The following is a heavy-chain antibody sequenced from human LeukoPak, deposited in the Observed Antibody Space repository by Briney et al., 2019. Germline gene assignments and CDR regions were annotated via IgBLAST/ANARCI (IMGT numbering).Heavy chain of an antibody. J-gene: IGHJ6*04. CDR2: INHSGST. D-gene: IGHD3-10*01. Sequence: SETLSLTCAVYGGSFSGYYWSWIRQPPGKGLEWIGEINHSGSTNYNPSLKSRVTISVDTSKNQFSLKLSSVTAADTAVYYCARYGSGTLYVWSKGTTVTVSS. CDR3: ARYGSGTLYV. V-gene: IGHV4-34*01. CDR1: GGSFSGYY.